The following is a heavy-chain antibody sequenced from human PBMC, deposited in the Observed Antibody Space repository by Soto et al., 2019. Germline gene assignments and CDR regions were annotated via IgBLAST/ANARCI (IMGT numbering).Heavy chain of an antibody. J-gene: IGHJ4*02. Sequence: PGGSLRLSCAASGFTFSSYGMHWVRQAPGKGLEWVSSISSSSSYIYYADSVKGWVTMTRDTSISTAYMELSRLRSDDTAVYYRARAKGPYSSSWYLGGGQEPLVTVS. CDR3: ARAKGPYSSSWYLG. CDR2: ISSSSSYI. CDR1: GFTFSSYG. D-gene: IGHD6-13*01. V-gene: IGHV3-21*04.